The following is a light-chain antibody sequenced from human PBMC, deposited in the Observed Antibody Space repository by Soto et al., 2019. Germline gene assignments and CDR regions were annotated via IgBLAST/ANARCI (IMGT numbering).Light chain of an antibody. CDR3: QQYHAYPRT. CDR1: QGISTW. V-gene: IGKV1-5*01. J-gene: IGKJ1*01. Sequence: DIQLTQSPSTLSASVGDRVNLTCRASQGISTWLAWYQQKPGKAPKVLMSDASNLARGVPSRFSGSGSGTEFTLSISSLQPDDFATYYCQQYHAYPRTFGQGTKVDVK. CDR2: DAS.